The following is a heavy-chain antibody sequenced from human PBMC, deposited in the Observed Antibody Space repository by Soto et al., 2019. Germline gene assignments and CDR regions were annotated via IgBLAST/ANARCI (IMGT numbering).Heavy chain of an antibody. CDR1: GGSISSISYY. J-gene: IGHJ5*02. D-gene: IGHD2-2*01. Sequence: RSLTFTVSGGSISSISYYWGWIRQPPGKGLEWIGSIYYSGSTYYNPSLKSRVTISVDTSKNQLSLKLSSVTAADTAVYYCARRVPSDRLDWFDPWGQGTLVTVSS. CDR3: ARRVPSDRLDWFDP. CDR2: IYYSGST. V-gene: IGHV4-39*01.